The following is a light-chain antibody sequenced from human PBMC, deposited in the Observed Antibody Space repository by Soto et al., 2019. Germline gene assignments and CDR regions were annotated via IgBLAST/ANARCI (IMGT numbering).Light chain of an antibody. Sequence: SVMTQPRSASGSPGESITISCTGTSSDVGGYDYVAWYQQHPGKATKLMIYEVTIRPSGVSDRFSGSKSGNTASLTVSGLQAEDEADYYCSSYTGGNPSYVFGTGTKVTVL. CDR3: SSYTGGNPSYV. CDR1: SSDVGGYDY. CDR2: EVT. J-gene: IGLJ1*01. V-gene: IGLV2-8*01.